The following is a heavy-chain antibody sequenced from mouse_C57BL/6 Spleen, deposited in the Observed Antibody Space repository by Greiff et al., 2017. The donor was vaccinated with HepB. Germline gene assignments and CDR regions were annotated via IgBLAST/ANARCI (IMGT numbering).Heavy chain of an antibody. Sequence: VKLQESGAELVRPGASVTLSCKASGYTFTDYEMHWVKQTPVHGLEWIGAIDPETGGTAYNQKFKGKAILTADKSSSTAYMELRSLTSEDSAVYYCTRNPHYYGSRNFDYWGQGTTLTVSS. CDR2: IDPETGGT. CDR1: GYTFTDYE. CDR3: TRNPHYYGSRNFDY. J-gene: IGHJ2*01. V-gene: IGHV1-15*01. D-gene: IGHD1-1*01.